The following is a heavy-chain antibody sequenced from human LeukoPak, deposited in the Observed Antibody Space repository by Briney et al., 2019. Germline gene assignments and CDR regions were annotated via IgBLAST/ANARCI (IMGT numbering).Heavy chain of an antibody. V-gene: IGHV3-23*01. CDR3: AKDRIRITVAGTFDY. D-gene: IGHD6-19*01. CDR2: ISGGGDST. Sequence: GGSLRLSCAASGFTFSSHAMSWVRQAPGKGLEWVSAISGGGDSTYYADSVKGRFTISRDNSKSTLYLRMNSLRAEDTAVYYCAKDRIRITVAGTFDYWGQGTLVTVSS. CDR1: GFTFSSHA. J-gene: IGHJ4*02.